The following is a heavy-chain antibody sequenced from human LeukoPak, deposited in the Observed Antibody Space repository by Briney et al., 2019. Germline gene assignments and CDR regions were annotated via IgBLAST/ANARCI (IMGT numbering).Heavy chain of an antibody. Sequence: GGSLRLSCAASGFTFSSYSMNWVRQAPGKGLEWVSFISSSSSYIYYADSVKGRFTISRDNAKNSLYLQMNSLRAEDTAVYYCARDGMVRGPYCYYMDVWGKGTTVTVSS. J-gene: IGHJ6*03. V-gene: IGHV3-21*01. CDR1: GFTFSSYS. D-gene: IGHD3-10*01. CDR2: ISSSSSYI. CDR3: ARDGMVRGPYCYYMDV.